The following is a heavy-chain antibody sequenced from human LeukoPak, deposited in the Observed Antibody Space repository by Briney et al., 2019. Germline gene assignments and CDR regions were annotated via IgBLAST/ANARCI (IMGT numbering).Heavy chain of an antibody. V-gene: IGHV3-9*01. CDR3: AKSTGGDYYYFDY. CDR2: ISWNSGSI. J-gene: IGHJ4*02. Sequence: PGGSLRLSCAASGFTFDDYAMHWVRQAPGKGLEWVSGISWNSGSIGYADSVKGRFTISRDNAKNSLYLQMNSLRAEDTALYYCAKSTGGDYYYFDYWGQGTLATVSS. D-gene: IGHD4-17*01. CDR1: GFTFDDYA.